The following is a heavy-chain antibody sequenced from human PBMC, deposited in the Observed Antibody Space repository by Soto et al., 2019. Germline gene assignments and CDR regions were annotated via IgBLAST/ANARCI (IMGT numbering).Heavy chain of an antibody. Sequence: GASVKVSCKASGFTFTSSAVQWVRQARGQRLEWIGWIVVGSGNTNYAQKFQERVTITRDMSTSTAYMELSSLRSEDTAVYYCAAELLKDHSYGYDGCYYWGQGTLVTVSS. J-gene: IGHJ4*02. CDR2: IVVGSGNT. CDR1: GFTFTSSA. CDR3: AAELLKDHSYGYDGCYY. D-gene: IGHD5-18*01. V-gene: IGHV1-58*01.